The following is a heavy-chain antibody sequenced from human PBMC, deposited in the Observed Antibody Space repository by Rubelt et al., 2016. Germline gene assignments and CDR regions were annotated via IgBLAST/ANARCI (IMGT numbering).Heavy chain of an antibody. V-gene: IGHV4-59*01. CDR2: IHYSGST. J-gene: IGHJ3*02. CDR1: GGSISNYY. D-gene: IGHD4-23*01. Sequence: QVQLQESGPGLVKPSETLSLTCTVSGGSISNYYWSWIRKPPGKGLEWIGYIHYSGSTKNNLSLKSRVTISVDTSKNQFSLNLTSVTAADTAVYYCARRAYDYGANSAAFDIWGQGTMVTVSS. CDR3: ARRAYDYGANSAAFDI.